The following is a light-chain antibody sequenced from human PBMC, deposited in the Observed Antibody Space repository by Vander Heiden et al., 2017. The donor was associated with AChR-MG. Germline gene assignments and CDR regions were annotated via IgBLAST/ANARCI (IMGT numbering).Light chain of an antibody. CDR3: QQDGSSPLT. J-gene: IGKJ1*01. CDR1: QSVSSSY. V-gene: IGKV3-20*01. Sequence: EIVLTPSPGTLSLSPGERATLSCRASQSVSSSYLAWYQQKPGQALRLLIYGASSRATGIPDRFSGSGSGTDFTLTISRLEPEDFAVYYCQQDGSSPLTFGQGTKVEIK. CDR2: GAS.